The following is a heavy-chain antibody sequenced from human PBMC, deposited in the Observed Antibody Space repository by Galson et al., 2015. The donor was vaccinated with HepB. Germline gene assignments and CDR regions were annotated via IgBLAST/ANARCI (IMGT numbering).Heavy chain of an antibody. CDR1: GFTFSGYW. D-gene: IGHD2-8*02. J-gene: IGHJ4*02. CDR2: IKDDGSNT. V-gene: IGHV3-74*01. CDR3: AKYCDD. Sequence: SLRLSCAASGFTFSGYWMHWVRQAPGKGLVWVSGIKDDGSNTIYAGSVKGRFTISRDNAKNTLYLQMNSLRAEDTAVYYCAKYCDDWGQGTLVTVSS.